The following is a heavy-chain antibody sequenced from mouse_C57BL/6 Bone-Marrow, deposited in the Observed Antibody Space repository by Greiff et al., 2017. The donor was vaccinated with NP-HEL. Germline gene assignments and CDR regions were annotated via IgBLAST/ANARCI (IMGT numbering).Heavy chain of an antibody. CDR1: GFTFSSYA. D-gene: IGHD1-2*01. Sequence: EVKLMESGEGLVKPGGSLKLSCAASGFTFSSYAMSWVRQTPEKRLEWVAYISSGGDYIYYADTVKGRFTISRDNDRNTLYLQMSSLKSEDTAMYYCTRGTTALGDDWGQGTTLTVSS. V-gene: IGHV5-9-1*02. CDR3: TRGTTALGDD. CDR2: ISSGGDYI. J-gene: IGHJ2*01.